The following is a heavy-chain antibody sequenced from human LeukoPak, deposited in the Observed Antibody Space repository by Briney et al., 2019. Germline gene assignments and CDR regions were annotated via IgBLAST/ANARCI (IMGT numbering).Heavy chain of an antibody. CDR1: GGSISSGDYY. CDR3: ARAMVRGVKKIDY. Sequence: SQTLSLTCTVSGGSISSGDYYWSWIRQPPGKGLEWIGYIYYSGSTYYNPSLKSRVTISVDTSKNQFSLKLSSVTAADTAVYYSARAMVRGVKKIDYWGQGTLVTVSS. V-gene: IGHV4-30-4*01. D-gene: IGHD3-10*01. CDR2: IYYSGST. J-gene: IGHJ4*02.